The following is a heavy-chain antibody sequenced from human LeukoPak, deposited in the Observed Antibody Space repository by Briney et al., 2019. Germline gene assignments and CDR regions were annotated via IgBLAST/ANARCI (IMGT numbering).Heavy chain of an antibody. J-gene: IGHJ3*02. V-gene: IGHV1-2*02. CDR3: ARDTAMINDAFDI. CDR2: INPNSGGT. CDR1: GYTFTGYY. Sequence: GASVKVSCKASGYTFTGYYMHWVRQAPGQGLEWMGWINPNSGGTNYAQKFQDRVTMTRDTSISTAYMELRRPRSDDTAVYYCARDTAMINDAFDIWGQGTMVTVSS. D-gene: IGHD5-18*01.